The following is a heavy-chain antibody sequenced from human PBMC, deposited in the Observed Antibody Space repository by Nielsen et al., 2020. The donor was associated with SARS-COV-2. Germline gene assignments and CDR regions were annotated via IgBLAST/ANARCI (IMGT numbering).Heavy chain of an antibody. V-gene: IGHV3-33*08. CDR3: ARDLMVGELNDY. J-gene: IGHJ4*02. Sequence: GESLKISCAASGFTFSSYSMNWVRQAPGKGLEWVAVIWYDGSNKYYADSVKGRFTISRDNSKNTLYLQMNSLRAEDTAVYYCARDLMVGELNDYWGQGTLVTVSS. CDR1: GFTFSSYS. CDR2: IWYDGSNK. D-gene: IGHD3-10*02.